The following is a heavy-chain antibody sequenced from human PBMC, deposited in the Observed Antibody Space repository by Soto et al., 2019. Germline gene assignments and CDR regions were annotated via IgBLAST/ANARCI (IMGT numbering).Heavy chain of an antibody. J-gene: IGHJ4*02. CDR2: ISGSDSTT. Sequence: EVQLLESGGGLVQPGGSLRLSCAASGFTFNSYAMSWVRQAPGKGLEWVSSISGSDSTTYYADSVKGRFTISRDNSKNTLYLQMNSLSVEDTAVYYCAKVGVRSISGVNHFDSWGQGTLVTVSS. D-gene: IGHD6-19*01. CDR3: AKVGVRSISGVNHFDS. V-gene: IGHV3-23*01. CDR1: GFTFNSYA.